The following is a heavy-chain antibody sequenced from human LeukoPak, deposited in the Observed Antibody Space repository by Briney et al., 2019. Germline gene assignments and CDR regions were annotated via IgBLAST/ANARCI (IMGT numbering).Heavy chain of an antibody. J-gene: IGHJ6*02. V-gene: IGHV4-59*12. D-gene: IGHD2-2*01. CDR3: ARGPPRVVPAAMRGYYYYGMDV. CDR2: IYYSGST. CDR1: GGSISSYY. Sequence: PSETLSLTCTVSGGSISSYYWSWIRQPPGKGLEWIGYIYYSGSTNYNPSLKSRVTISVDTSKNQFSLKLSSVTAADTAVYYCARGPPRVVPAAMRGYYYYGMDVWGQGTTVTVSS.